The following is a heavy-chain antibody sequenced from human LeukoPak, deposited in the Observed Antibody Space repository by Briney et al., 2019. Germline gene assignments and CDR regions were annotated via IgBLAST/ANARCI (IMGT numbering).Heavy chain of an antibody. CDR2: ISYDGSNK. CDR3: SRGPWMGPNDY. Sequence: LGGPLRFSCEASGLPSSRYGMNWVRRAQGKVLEWVTAISYDGSNKYYADSVKGRFTISRDNSKNTLYVQVGSLRPADMAMYDCSRGPWMGPNDYWGQGTLVTVSS. V-gene: IGHV3-30*04. D-gene: IGHD2-2*03. J-gene: IGHJ4*02. CDR1: GLPSSRYG.